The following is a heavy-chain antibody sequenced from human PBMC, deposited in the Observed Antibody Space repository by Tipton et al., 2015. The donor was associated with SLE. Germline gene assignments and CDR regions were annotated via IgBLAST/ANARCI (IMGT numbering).Heavy chain of an antibody. CDR1: GGSFSGYY. V-gene: IGHV4-34*01. D-gene: IGHD5-24*01. CDR2: INHSGST. Sequence: TLSLTCAVYGGSFSGYYWSWIRQPPGKGLEWIGEINHSGSTNYNPFLKSRVTISVDTSKNQFSLKLSSVTAADTAVYYCAIERATKAVDICGGGTMVAFSS. J-gene: IGHJ3*02. CDR3: AIERATKAVDI.